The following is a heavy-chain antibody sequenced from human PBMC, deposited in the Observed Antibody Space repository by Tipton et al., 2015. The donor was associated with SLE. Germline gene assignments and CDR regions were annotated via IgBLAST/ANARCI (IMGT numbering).Heavy chain of an antibody. D-gene: IGHD6-19*01. V-gene: IGHV4-59*08. CDR2: IYYSGTT. J-gene: IGHJ6*03. CDR1: GGSIFSYY. Sequence: TLSLTCTVSGGSIFSYYWSWIRQTPGKGLEWIGYIYYSGTTNYNPSLESRVTISVDTSNNQFSLKLSSVTAADTAVYYCARQVAGIDYYYYYMDVWGKGTTVTVSS. CDR3: ARQVAGIDYYYYYMDV.